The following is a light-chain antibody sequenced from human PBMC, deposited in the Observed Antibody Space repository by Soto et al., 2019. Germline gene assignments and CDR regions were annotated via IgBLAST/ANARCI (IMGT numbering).Light chain of an antibody. Sequence: EFVLTQAPGTLSLSPGERATLSCRASQSVSSSYLAWYQQKPGQAPRLLIYGASSRATGIPDRFSGSGSGTDFTLTISRLEPEDFAVYYCQQYGSSPRGFTFGPGTKV. V-gene: IGKV3-20*01. CDR3: QQYGSSPRGFT. CDR1: QSVSSSY. J-gene: IGKJ3*01. CDR2: GAS.